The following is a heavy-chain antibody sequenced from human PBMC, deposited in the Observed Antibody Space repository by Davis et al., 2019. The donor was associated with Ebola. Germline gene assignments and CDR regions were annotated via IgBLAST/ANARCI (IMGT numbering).Heavy chain of an antibody. D-gene: IGHD2-2*01. J-gene: IGHJ5*02. Sequence: PSETLSLTCAVSGGSISSSNWWRWVRQPPGKGLEWIGEIYHSGSTNYNPSLKSRVTISVDKSKNQFSLKLSSVTAADTAVYYCARVYVRGVPAAINPGFDPWGQGTLVTVSS. V-gene: IGHV4-4*02. CDR3: ARVYVRGVPAAINPGFDP. CDR1: GGSISSSNW. CDR2: IYHSGST.